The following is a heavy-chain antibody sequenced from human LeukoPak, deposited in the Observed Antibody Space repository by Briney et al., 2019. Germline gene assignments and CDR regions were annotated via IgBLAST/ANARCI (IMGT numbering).Heavy chain of an antibody. CDR3: ARGLVGLTPHAGVFQI. Sequence: SETLSLTCLVSGGSFSSSYWIWIRQPPGKGLEWIAYIYSNGNTNSNPSLKSRVTIAVDTSQSQFSLKLSSVTAADTAVYYCARGLVGLTPHAGVFQIWGQGTKVTVSS. CDR2: IYSNGNT. CDR1: GGSFSSSY. V-gene: IGHV4-59*01. D-gene: IGHD1-26*01. J-gene: IGHJ3*02.